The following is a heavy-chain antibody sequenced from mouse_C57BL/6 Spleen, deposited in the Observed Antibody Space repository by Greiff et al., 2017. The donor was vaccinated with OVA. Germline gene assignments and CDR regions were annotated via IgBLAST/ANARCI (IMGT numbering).Heavy chain of an antibody. V-gene: IGHV3-6*01. CDR2: ISYDGSN. Sequence: EVKLQESGPGLVKPSQSLSLTCSVTGYSITSGYYWNWIRQFPGNKLEWMGYISYDGSNNYNPSLKNRISITRDTSKNQFFLKLNSVTTEDTATYYCAREGRGHDYWGQGTTLTVSS. CDR3: AREGRGHDY. CDR1: GYSITSGYY. D-gene: IGHD3-3*01. J-gene: IGHJ2*01.